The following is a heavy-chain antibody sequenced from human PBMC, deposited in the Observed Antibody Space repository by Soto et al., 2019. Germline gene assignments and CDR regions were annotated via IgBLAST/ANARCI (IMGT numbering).Heavy chain of an antibody. Sequence: EVQLLESGGDLIQAGGSLRLSCAASGFTLSSYALTWVRQGPGKGLEWVSVISASGSDTFFRDSVKGRFTISRDTXXNTXXXXMNSLRVXDTXVYXXXXXXXPXGIDAFDVWGRGTMVTVSS. CDR3: XXXXXPXGIDAFDV. V-gene: IGHV3-23*01. J-gene: IGHJ3*01. CDR1: GFTLSSYA. D-gene: IGHD1-20*01. CDR2: ISASGSDT.